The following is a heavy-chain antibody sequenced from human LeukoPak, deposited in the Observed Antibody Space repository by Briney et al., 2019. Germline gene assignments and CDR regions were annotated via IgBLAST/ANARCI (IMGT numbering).Heavy chain of an antibody. CDR1: GYTFTGYY. CDR2: INPNSGGT. D-gene: IGHD3-22*01. J-gene: IGHJ4*02. Sequence: ASVRVSCKASGYTFTGYYMHWVRQAPGQGLEWMGWINPNSGGTNYAQKFQGWVTMTRDTSISTAYMELSRLRSDDTAVYYCARESGDSSGYSWDYWGQGTLVTVSS. CDR3: ARESGDSSGYSWDY. V-gene: IGHV1-2*04.